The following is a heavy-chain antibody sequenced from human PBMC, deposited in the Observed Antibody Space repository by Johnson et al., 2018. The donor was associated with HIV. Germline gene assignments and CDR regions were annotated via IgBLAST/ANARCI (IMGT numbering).Heavy chain of an antibody. D-gene: IGHD4-11*01. CDR2: IWHDGSNK. V-gene: IGHV3-30*19. CDR1: GFILSNYG. J-gene: IGHJ3*02. Sequence: QVQLVESGGGVVQPGRSLRLSCAASGFILSNYGMHWVRQAPDKGLEWVAVIWHDGSNKYYADSVKGRFTISSDNSKNTLYLQMNSLRPEDTAVYHCARVRSSVPYHYSNYPLGAFDIWGQGTMVTVSS. CDR3: ARVRSSVPYHYSNYPLGAFDI.